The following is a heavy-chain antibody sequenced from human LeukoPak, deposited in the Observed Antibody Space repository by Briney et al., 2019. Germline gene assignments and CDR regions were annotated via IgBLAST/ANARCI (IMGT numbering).Heavy chain of an antibody. D-gene: IGHD3-9*01. Sequence: SETLSLTCAVYGGSFSGYSWTWIRQSPGKGLEWIGEIYHSGITNYNPSLKSRVTISVDTSKIQFSLKLTSVTAADTAVYYCARVGRYFDWFRSFDYWGQGTLVTVSS. CDR2: IYHSGIT. V-gene: IGHV4-34*01. CDR3: ARVGRYFDWFRSFDY. CDR1: GGSFSGYS. J-gene: IGHJ4*02.